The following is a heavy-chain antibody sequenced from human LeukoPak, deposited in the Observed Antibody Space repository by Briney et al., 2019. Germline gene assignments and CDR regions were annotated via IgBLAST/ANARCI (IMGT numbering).Heavy chain of an antibody. J-gene: IGHJ4*02. CDR2: IYYSGST. Sequence: SETLSLTCTVSGGSISSYYWSWIRQPPGKGLEWIGYIYYSGSTNYNPSLKSRVSISVDTSKNQFSLKLSSVTAADTAVYYCARGKEVITMLRGLKPGYYFDYWGQRTLVTVSS. D-gene: IGHD3-10*01. V-gene: IGHV4-59*01. CDR3: ARGKEVITMLRGLKPGYYFDY. CDR1: GGSISSYY.